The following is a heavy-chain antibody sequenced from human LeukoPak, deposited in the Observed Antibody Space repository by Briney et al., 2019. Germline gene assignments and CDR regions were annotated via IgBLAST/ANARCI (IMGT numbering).Heavy chain of an antibody. V-gene: IGHV4-39*07. D-gene: IGHD6-19*01. CDR3: ARARAVAGPYYFDY. J-gene: IGHJ4*02. CDR2: IYYSGST. Sequence: SETLSLTCTVSGGSISSSSYYWGWIRQPPGKGLEWIGSIYYSGSTNYNPSLKSRVTMSVDTSKNQFSLKLSSVTAADTAVYYCARARAVAGPYYFDYWGQGTLVTVSS. CDR1: GGSISSSSYY.